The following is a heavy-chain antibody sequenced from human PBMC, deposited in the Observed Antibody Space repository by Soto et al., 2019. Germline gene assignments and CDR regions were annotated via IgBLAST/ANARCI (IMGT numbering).Heavy chain of an antibody. V-gene: IGHV1-69*13. CDR2: IIPMFGTA. D-gene: IGHD1-26*01. CDR3: ARSVGVTTLSYLDY. J-gene: IGHJ4*02. Sequence: SVKVSCKAAGGTFSSYGISWVRHAPGQGLEWMGGIIPMFGTATHTQNFQGRLTITADESTSTAYMELSSLRSEDTAVYFCARSVGVTTLSYLDYWGQGTLVTVSS. CDR1: GGTFSSYG.